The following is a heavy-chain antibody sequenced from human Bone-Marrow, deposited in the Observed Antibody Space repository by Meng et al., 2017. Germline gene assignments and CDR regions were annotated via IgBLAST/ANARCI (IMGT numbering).Heavy chain of an antibody. Sequence: QVQLQESGPGLVKPSGTLSLTCAVSGASISSSHWWGWVRQPPGKGLEWIGEIYHDGSTNYTPSLKSRVTISVDKSKNQFSLKLSPVTAADTAVYYCARAAYDIWSGYAPWGQGSLVTVSS. CDR1: GASISSSHW. J-gene: IGHJ5*02. CDR3: ARAAYDIWSGYAP. CDR2: IYHDGST. D-gene: IGHD3-3*01. V-gene: IGHV4-4*02.